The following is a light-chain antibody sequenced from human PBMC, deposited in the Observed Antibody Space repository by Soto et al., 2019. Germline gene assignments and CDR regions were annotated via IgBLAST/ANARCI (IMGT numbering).Light chain of an antibody. Sequence: QSALTQPASVSGSPGQSITISCTGTSSDVGGYNYVSWYQHHPGQAPKLIIYEVSNRPSGVSIRFSGSKSDNTASLTISGLQPEDEADYHCSSYTTSNTRQIVFGTGTKLTVL. V-gene: IGLV2-14*01. J-gene: IGLJ1*01. CDR2: EVS. CDR1: SSDVGGYNY. CDR3: SSYTTSNTRQIV.